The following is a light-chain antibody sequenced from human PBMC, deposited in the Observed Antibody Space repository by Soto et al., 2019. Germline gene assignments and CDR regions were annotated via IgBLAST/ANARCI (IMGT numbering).Light chain of an antibody. CDR3: QAWGSSTVYG. V-gene: IGLV3-1*01. CDR2: QDN. J-gene: IGLJ1*01. Sequence: SYELTQPPSVSVSPGQTASVTCSGDKLGDEYVSWYRQKPGQSPVLVIYQDNKRPSGIPERFSGSNSGNTASLTINGTQAMDEADYFCQAWGSSTVYGSGPVPKLTVL. CDR1: KLGDEY.